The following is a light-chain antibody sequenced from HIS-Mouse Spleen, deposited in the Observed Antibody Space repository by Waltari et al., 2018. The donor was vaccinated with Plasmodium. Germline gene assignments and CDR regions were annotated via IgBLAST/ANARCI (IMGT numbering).Light chain of an antibody. Sequence: DIQLNQSPSFLSASVGDRVTNTCRASQGISSYLAWYQQKPGKAPKLLSYAASTLQSGVPSRFSGSGSGTEFTLTISSLQPEDFATYYCQQLNSYPYTFGQGTKLEIK. CDR2: AAS. CDR1: QGISSY. V-gene: IGKV1-9*01. CDR3: QQLNSYPYT. J-gene: IGKJ2*01.